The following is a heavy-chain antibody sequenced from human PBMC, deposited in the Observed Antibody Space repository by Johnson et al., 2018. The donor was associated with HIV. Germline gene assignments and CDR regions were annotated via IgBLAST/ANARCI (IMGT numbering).Heavy chain of an antibody. CDR3: VRGGLGYQNIHDALDI. D-gene: IGHD2-2*01. CDR2: ISYDGSNK. J-gene: IGHJ3*02. V-gene: IGHV3-30*03. CDR1: GFSIRNFW. Sequence: QEQLVESGGGLVQPGGSLRLSCAVSGFSIRNFWMTWVRQATGKGLEWVAVISYDGSNKYYADSVKGRFTISRDNAKNSLYLQTNSLRAEDTALYYCVRGGLGYQNIHDALDIWGQGTMVTVSS.